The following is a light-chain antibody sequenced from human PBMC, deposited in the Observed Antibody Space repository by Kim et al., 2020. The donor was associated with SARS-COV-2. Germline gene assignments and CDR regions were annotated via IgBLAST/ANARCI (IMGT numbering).Light chain of an antibody. Sequence: AFVGDRFTITCRASHDIRSNLAWFQQKPGRAPKSHIYAASSLQSGAPSRFSGGGSGTEFPLTNSSLQANDSATYYCHQYNSYPRTFGQGTKVDI. CDR3: HQYNSYPRT. CDR2: AAS. J-gene: IGKJ1*01. V-gene: IGKV1-16*01. CDR1: HDIRSN.